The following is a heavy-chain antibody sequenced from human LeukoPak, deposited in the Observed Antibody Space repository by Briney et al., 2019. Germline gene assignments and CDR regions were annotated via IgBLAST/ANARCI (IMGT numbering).Heavy chain of an antibody. CDR3: AKGNNGCYDS. CDR1: GFTFSSYA. CDR2: ISGNGGYT. V-gene: IGHV3-23*01. D-gene: IGHD2-15*01. Sequence: GGSLRLSCAASGFTFSSYAMSWVRQAPGKGLEWVSSISGNGGYTYHADSVKGRFTISRDNSKNTLYMQMNSLRAEDTAVYYCAKGNNGCYDSWGQGTLVTVSS. J-gene: IGHJ4*02.